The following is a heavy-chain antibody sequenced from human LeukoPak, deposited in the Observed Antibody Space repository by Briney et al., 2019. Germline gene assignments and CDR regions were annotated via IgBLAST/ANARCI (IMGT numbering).Heavy chain of an antibody. CDR1: GGSISSFF. J-gene: IGHJ4*02. Sequence: PSETLSLTCTVSGGSISSFFWSWIRQHPGKELEWIGYVHSSGSTKYNPSLKSRLIISVDMSKNQFSLKLRSVSVADTAVYYCARLAPGNYDILTGDPKVVFDYWGQGALVTVSS. CDR2: VHSSGST. CDR3: ARLAPGNYDILTGDPKVVFDY. V-gene: IGHV4-59*01. D-gene: IGHD3-9*01.